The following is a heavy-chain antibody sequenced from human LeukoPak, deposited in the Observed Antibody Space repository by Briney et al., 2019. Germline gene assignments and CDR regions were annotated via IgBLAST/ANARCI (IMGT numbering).Heavy chain of an antibody. D-gene: IGHD4-23*01. J-gene: IGHJ4*02. CDR1: GFTFSDYP. CDR2: IFSSGSVI. Sequence: GGSLRLSCAASGFTFSDYPMIWVRQAPGKGLEWVSYIFSSGSVIYYSDSVKGRFTISGDNAKNSLYLQMNSLRAEDTAVYYCARVDEGNSGGDYWGQGTLVTVFS. V-gene: IGHV3-48*04. CDR3: ARVDEGNSGGDY.